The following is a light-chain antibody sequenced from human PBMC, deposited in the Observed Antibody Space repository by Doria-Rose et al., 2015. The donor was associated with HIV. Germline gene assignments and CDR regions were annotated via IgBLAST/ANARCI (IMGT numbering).Light chain of an antibody. Sequence: EIVLTQSPGTLSLSPGERATLSCRASQSFSSTYLAWYQQKPGQAPSLLIYDGSTRATGIPDRFSASGSGTDFTLPINRLEPEDFALYYCHQYGPSWTFGQGTKVEI. J-gene: IGKJ1*01. V-gene: IGKV3-20*01. CDR2: DGS. CDR1: QSFSSTY. CDR3: HQYGPSWT.